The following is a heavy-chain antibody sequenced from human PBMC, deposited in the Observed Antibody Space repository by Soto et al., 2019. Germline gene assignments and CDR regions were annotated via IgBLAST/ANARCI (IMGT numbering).Heavy chain of an antibody. J-gene: IGHJ4*02. V-gene: IGHV1-8*01. CDR2: MNPNSGNT. D-gene: IGHD1-1*01. CDR3: ARTLCGNNVDY. CDR1: GYTFTRYD. Sequence: QVQLVQSGAEVKKPGASVKVSCKASGYTFTRYDINWVRQATGQGLEWMGWMNPNSGNTGYAQKFQGRGTMTLNTSISTAYMALRSLRAADTAVYYWARTLCGNNVDYWGQGTLVSVSS.